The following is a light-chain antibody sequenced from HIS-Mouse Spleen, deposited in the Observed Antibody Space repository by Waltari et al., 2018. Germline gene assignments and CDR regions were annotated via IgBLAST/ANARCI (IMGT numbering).Light chain of an antibody. J-gene: IGLJ2*01. V-gene: IGLV2-23*01. Sequence: QSALTQPASVSGSPGQSITISCTATSSDVGSDNLVSWYQQHPGKAPKLMIYEGSKRPSGVSNRFSGSKSGNTASLTISGLQAEDEADYYCCSYAGSSTLVFGGGTKLTVL. CDR1: SSDVGSDNL. CDR2: EGS. CDR3: CSYAGSSTLV.